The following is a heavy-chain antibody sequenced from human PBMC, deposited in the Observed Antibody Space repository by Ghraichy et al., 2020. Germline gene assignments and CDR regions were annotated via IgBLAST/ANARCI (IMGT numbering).Heavy chain of an antibody. CDR1: GGSMSNYY. D-gene: IGHD2-15*01. V-gene: IGHV4-59*01. Sequence: SETLSLTCSVSGGSMSNYYWTWFRQPPGKGLKWVGYISYGGKTNYNPSLKSRVTISMDAAEKQFSLMLTSVTAADTAVYFCARGAGWWGYWGQGTLVTVSS. CDR3: ARGAGWWGY. CDR2: ISYGGKT. J-gene: IGHJ4*02.